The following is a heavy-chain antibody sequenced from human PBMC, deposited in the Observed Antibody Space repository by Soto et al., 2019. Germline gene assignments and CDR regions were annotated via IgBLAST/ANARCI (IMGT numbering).Heavy chain of an antibody. CDR2: IYYSGST. Sequence: PSETLSLTCTVSGGSISSYYWSWIRQPPGKGLEWIGYIYYSGSTNYNPSLKSRVTISVDTSKNQFSLKLSSVTAADTAVYYCARTVHDYGDYVFDYWGQGTLVTVSS. V-gene: IGHV4-59*08. J-gene: IGHJ4*02. CDR1: GGSISSYY. CDR3: ARTVHDYGDYVFDY. D-gene: IGHD4-17*01.